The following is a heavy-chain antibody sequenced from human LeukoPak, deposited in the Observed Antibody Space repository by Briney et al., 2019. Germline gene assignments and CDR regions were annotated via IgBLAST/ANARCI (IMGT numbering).Heavy chain of an antibody. J-gene: IGHJ4*02. D-gene: IGHD6-13*01. CDR2: INPNSGGT. CDR1: GYTFTGYY. Sequence: ASVKVSCKASGYTFTGYYMHWVRQAPGQGLEWMGWINPNSGGTNYVQKFQGRVTMTRDTSISTAYMELSRLRSDDTAVYYCARGYLGQAAAGDYWGQGTLVTVSS. V-gene: IGHV1-2*02. CDR3: ARGYLGQAAAGDY.